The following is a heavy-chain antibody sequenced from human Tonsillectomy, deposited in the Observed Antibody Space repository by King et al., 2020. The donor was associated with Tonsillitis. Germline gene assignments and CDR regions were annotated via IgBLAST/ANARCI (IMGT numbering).Heavy chain of an antibody. CDR3: AVERLPGIS. V-gene: IGHV3-66*01. J-gene: IGHJ5*02. CDR1: GFTVSSNY. D-gene: IGHD1-1*01. Sequence: VQLVESGGGLVQPGGSLRLSCAASGFTVSSNYMSWVRQAPGKGLEWVSIIYSGGDTYYPDSVQGRFTISRDNSKNTLYLQMNSLRAEDTAVYYCAVERLPGISWGQGTLVTVSS. CDR2: IYSGGDT.